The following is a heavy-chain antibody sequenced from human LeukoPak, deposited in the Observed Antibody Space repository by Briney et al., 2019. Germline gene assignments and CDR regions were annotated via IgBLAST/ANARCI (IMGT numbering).Heavy chain of an antibody. D-gene: IGHD2-15*01. CDR3: ARLYCSGGGCYFDD. V-gene: IGHV5-51*01. Sequence: HGESLKISCKGSGYSFTNYWVAWVRQMPGKGLEWMGIIHPSDSDTTYSPSFQGQVTISADKYITTAYLRWSSLKASDTAMYYCARLYCSGGGCYFDDWGQGTLVTVSS. CDR1: GYSFTNYW. J-gene: IGHJ4*02. CDR2: IHPSDSDT.